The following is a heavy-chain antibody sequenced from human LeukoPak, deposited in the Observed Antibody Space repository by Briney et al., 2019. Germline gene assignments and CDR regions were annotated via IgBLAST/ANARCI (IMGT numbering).Heavy chain of an antibody. CDR2: IKQDGNEK. V-gene: IGHV3-7*01. J-gene: IGHJ4*02. Sequence: AGGSLRLSCAASGFRFNTYWMSWVRQAPGKGLGWAANIKQDGNEKYYADSVKGRFTISRDNGKNSLDLQMNSLRADDTAVYYCARDTLGEGEDANYAVYYFDYWGQGTVVTVSS. CDR1: GFRFNTYW. D-gene: IGHD4/OR15-4a*01. CDR3: ARDTLGEGEDANYAVYYFDY.